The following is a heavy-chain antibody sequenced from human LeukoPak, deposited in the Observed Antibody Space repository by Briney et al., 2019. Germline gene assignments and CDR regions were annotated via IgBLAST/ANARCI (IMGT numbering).Heavy chain of an antibody. J-gene: IGHJ4*02. CDR1: GFTFSSYW. CDR3: ARVYYYGSGSSLSYFDY. V-gene: IGHV3-74*01. Sequence: GGSLRLSCAASGFTFSSYWMHWVRQAPGKGLVWVSRINSDGSSTSYADSVKGRFTISRDNAKNTQYLQMNSLRAEDTAVYYCARVYYYGSGSSLSYFDYWGQGTLVTVSS. D-gene: IGHD3-10*01. CDR2: INSDGSST.